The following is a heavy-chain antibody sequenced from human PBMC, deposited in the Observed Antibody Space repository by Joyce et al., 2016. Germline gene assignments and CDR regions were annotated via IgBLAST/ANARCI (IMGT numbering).Heavy chain of an antibody. CDR3: ARDYYGDFDS. CDR2: ISTDNGNT. V-gene: IGHV1-18*04. Sequence: QVQLVQSGAEVKKPGASVKVSCKASGYSFTDHYVHWVRQAPGQGLEWMGWISTDNGNTKYGQKFQGRVTMTTDTSTTTAYMELRSLRSDDTAVYYCARDYYGDFDSWGQGTLVTVSS. D-gene: IGHD3-10*01. CDR1: GYSFTDHY. J-gene: IGHJ4*02.